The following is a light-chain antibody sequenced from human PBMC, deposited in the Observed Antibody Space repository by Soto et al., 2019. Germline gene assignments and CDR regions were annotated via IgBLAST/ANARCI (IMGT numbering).Light chain of an antibody. J-gene: IGKJ1*01. CDR2: GAS. CDR3: QQYGSSPRT. CDR1: QSVSSN. V-gene: IGKV3-20*01. Sequence: EMVMTQSPATLSVSPGERATLSCRASQSVSSNLAWYQQKPGQAPRLLIYGASNRATGIPARFSGSGSGTDFTLTISGLEPEDFAVYYCQQYGSSPRTFGQGTKVDIK.